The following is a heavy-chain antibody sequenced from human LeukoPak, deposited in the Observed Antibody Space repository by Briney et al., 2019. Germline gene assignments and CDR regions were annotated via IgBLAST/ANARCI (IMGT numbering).Heavy chain of an antibody. J-gene: IGHJ3*02. CDR1: GFTFSSYA. CDR3: AKDDTTMIVVVIRVGAFDI. Sequence: GGSLRLSCAASGFTFSSYAMSWVRQAPGKGLEWVSAISGSGGSTYYADSVKGRFTISRDNSKNTPYLQMNSLRAEDTAVYYCAKDDTTMIVVVIRVGAFDIWGQGTMVTVSS. D-gene: IGHD3-22*01. CDR2: ISGSGGST. V-gene: IGHV3-23*01.